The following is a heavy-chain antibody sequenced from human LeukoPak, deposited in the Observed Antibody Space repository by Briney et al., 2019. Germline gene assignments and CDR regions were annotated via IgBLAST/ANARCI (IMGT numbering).Heavy chain of an antibody. V-gene: IGHV1-46*01. CDR3: ARSGLLFGYYFDY. D-gene: IGHD2-21*02. J-gene: IGHJ4*02. Sequence: GASVKVSCKASGYTFTTYSMHWVRQAPGQGLEWMGIINPSGGSTSYAQKFQGRVTMTRDTSTSTVYMELSSLRSEDTAVYYCARSGLLFGYYFDYWGQGTLVTVSS. CDR2: INPSGGST. CDR1: GYTFTTYS.